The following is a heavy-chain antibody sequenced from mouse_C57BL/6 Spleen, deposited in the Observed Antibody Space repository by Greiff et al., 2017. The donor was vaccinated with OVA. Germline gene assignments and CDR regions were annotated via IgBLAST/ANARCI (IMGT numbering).Heavy chain of an antibody. D-gene: IGHD1-1*01. V-gene: IGHV1-61*01. J-gene: IGHJ4*01. CDR2: IYPYDSET. CDR3: AIWDYGSGYEAMDY. Sequence: QVQLKQPGAELVRPGSSVKLSCKASGYTFTSYWMDWVKQRPGQGLEWIGNIYPYDSETNYNQKFKDKATLTVDKSSSTAYMQLSSLTSEASAVDYCAIWDYGSGYEAMDYWGQGTSLTVSS. CDR1: GYTFTSYW.